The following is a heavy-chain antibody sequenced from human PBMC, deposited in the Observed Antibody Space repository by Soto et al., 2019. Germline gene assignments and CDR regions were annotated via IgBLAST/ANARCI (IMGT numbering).Heavy chain of an antibody. Sequence: GVSLRLSFAASGFTFSSYAMSWFRQAPGKGLEWVSAISGSGGSTYYADSVKGRFTISRDNSKNTLYLQMNSLRAEDTAVYYCAKGSTRAPFDYWGQGTLVSVSS. CDR2: ISGSGGST. D-gene: IGHD4-17*01. CDR1: GFTFSSYA. CDR3: AKGSTRAPFDY. V-gene: IGHV3-23*01. J-gene: IGHJ4*02.